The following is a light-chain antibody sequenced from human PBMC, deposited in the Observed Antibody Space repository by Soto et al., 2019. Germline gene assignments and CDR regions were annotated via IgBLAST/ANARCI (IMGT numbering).Light chain of an antibody. CDR3: SSYGASSTL. CDR1: SNDIGGYNY. J-gene: IGLJ2*01. V-gene: IGLV2-14*03. CDR2: DVS. Sequence: QSALTQPASVSGSPGQSITIPCTGTSNDIGGYNYVSWYQQHPGKVPKLMIFDVSYRPSGISDRFSGSKSGNTASLTISELQPEDEADYYCSSYGASSTLFGGGTKLTVL.